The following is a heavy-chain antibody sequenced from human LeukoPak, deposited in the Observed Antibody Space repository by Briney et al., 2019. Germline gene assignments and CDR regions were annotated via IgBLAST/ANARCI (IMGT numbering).Heavy chain of an antibody. D-gene: IGHD2-15*01. J-gene: IGHJ4*02. Sequence: PGGSLRLSCAASGFTFSSYSMNWVRQAPGKGLEWVSSISSSSSYIYYADSVKGRFTISRDNAKNSLYLQMNSLRAEDTAVYYCAREWDCSGGSCYSGGFFDYWGQGTLVTVSS. CDR1: GFTFSSYS. CDR2: ISSSSSYI. CDR3: AREWDCSGGSCYSGGFFDY. V-gene: IGHV3-21*01.